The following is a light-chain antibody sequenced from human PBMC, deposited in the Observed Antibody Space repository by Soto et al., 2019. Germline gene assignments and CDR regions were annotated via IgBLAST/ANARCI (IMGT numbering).Light chain of an antibody. CDR2: SAS. J-gene: IGKJ1*01. V-gene: IGKV1-27*01. CDR1: QGIGNS. Sequence: IQMTQSPSSLSASVGDRVIITCRASQGIGNSLAWYQQKAGRVPKLLMHSASTLLSGVPSRFSGSGSGTDCTLTISSLQPEDVATYYCQKYDSASWTFGQGTKVEIK. CDR3: QKYDSASWT.